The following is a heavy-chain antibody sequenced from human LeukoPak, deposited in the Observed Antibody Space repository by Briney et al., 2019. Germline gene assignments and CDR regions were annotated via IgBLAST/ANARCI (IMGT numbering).Heavy chain of an antibody. Sequence: GSSVKVSCKASGGTFSSYAISWVRQAPGQGLEWMGGIIPIFGTANYAQKFQGRVTITADESTSTAYMELSSLRSEDTAVYYCARGASDYDYSNSYFDYWGQGTLVTVSS. D-gene: IGHD4-11*01. CDR3: ARGASDYDYSNSYFDY. CDR2: IIPIFGTA. V-gene: IGHV1-69*01. J-gene: IGHJ4*02. CDR1: GGTFSSYA.